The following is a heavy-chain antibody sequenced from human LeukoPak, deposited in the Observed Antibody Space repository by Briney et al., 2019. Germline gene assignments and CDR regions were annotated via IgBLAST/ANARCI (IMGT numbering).Heavy chain of an antibody. J-gene: IGHJ4*02. V-gene: IGHV3-21*01. Sequence: PGGSLRLSCAVSRFSFSKFAMTWVRQAPGKGLEWVSSISSSSSYIYYADSVKGRFTISRDNAKNSLYLQMNSLRAEDTAVYYCARERNYDFWSGKLIDYWGQGTLVTVSS. CDR3: ARERNYDFWSGKLIDY. CDR2: ISSSSSYI. CDR1: RFSFSKFA. D-gene: IGHD3-3*01.